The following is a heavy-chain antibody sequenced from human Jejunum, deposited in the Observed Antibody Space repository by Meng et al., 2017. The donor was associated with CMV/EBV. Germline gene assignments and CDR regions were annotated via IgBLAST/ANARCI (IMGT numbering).Heavy chain of an antibody. Sequence: FGFRLDDYVFHWVRQGPGKGLEWVSGIGWNTGDIAYGDSVRGRFTISKDNAKNSLYLQMNNLRTDDTALYYCARDMGDYHHAFDTWGQGTMVTVSS. D-gene: IGHD1-26*01. V-gene: IGHV3-9*01. J-gene: IGHJ3*02. CDR2: IGWNTGDI. CDR3: ARDMGDYHHAFDT. CDR1: GFRLDDYV.